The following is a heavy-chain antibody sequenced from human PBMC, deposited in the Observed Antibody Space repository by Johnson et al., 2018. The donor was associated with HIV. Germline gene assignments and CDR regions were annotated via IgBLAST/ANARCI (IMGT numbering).Heavy chain of an antibody. V-gene: IGHV3-30*02. CDR3: ARGGGDKSPWRAFDV. D-gene: IGHD2-21*02. CDR1: GFTFSSYG. J-gene: IGHJ3*01. CDR2: IRYDGSNK. Sequence: VQLLESGGGVVQPGGSLRLSCAASGFTFSSYGMHWVRQAPGKGLAWVAFIRYDGSNKYYADSVKGRFTISRDNAKNSLYLQINSLSAEDTAVYYCARGGGDKSPWRAFDVWGRGTMVTVSS.